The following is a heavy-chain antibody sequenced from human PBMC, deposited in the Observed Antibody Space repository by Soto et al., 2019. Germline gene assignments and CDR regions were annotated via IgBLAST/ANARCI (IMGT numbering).Heavy chain of an antibody. D-gene: IGHD1-26*01. Sequence: ASETLSLTCSVSTYSISSGFFWGWIRQPPGKGLEWIGSIFHTGDTYYNASLRNRITMSVDTSRNQFSLKLTSLTAADTAVYYCARDTNSLDPWGQGTLVTVSS. CDR3: ARDTNSLDP. CDR1: TYSISSGFF. CDR2: IFHTGDT. J-gene: IGHJ5*02. V-gene: IGHV4-38-2*02.